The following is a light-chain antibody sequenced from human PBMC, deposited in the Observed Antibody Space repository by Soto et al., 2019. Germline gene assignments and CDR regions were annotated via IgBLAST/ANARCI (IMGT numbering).Light chain of an antibody. CDR2: GAS. CDR3: QQYGSSYPWT. J-gene: IGKJ1*01. CDR1: QSFTSNY. V-gene: IGKV3-20*01. Sequence: EIVLTQSPGTLSLSPGERATLSCGASQSFTSNYLAWYQQKPGQAPRLLIYGASTRATGIPDRFSGSGSGTDFTLTISRLEPEDFAVYYCQQYGSSYPWTFGQGTKVDIK.